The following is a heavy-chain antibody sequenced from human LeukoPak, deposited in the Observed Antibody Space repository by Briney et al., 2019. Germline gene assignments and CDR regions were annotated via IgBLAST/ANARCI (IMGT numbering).Heavy chain of an antibody. CDR3: TRDTPKWELLYGSTDY. CDR1: GFTFSHYE. CDR2: IRSKAYGGTT. D-gene: IGHD1-26*01. V-gene: IGHV3-49*04. J-gene: IGHJ4*02. Sequence: PGGSLRLSCTASGFTFSHYEMIWVRQAPGKGLEWVGFIRSKAYGGTTEHAASVKGRFTISRDDSKSIAYLQMNSLKTEHTAVYYCTRDTPKWELLYGSTDYWGQGTLVTVSS.